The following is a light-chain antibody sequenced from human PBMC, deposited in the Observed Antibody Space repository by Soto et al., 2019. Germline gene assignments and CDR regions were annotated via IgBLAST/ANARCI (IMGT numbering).Light chain of an antibody. Sequence: EIVMTQSPATLSVSPGERATLSCRASQSVSNNLAWYQHKPGQAPRLLMYGASTRATGIPARFSGSGSGTEFTLTISSLQSEDFAVYYCQQYNNWPYTFGQGTKLEIK. CDR1: QSVSNN. CDR3: QQYNNWPYT. V-gene: IGKV3-15*01. J-gene: IGKJ2*01. CDR2: GAS.